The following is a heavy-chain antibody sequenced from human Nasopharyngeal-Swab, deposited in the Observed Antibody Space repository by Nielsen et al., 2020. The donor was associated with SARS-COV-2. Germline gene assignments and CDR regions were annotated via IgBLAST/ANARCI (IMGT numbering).Heavy chain of an antibody. CDR2: INPTDGST. J-gene: IGHJ6*02. V-gene: IGHV1-46*01. CDR1: VYTFTRYY. Sequence: ASVKVSCKASVYTFTRYYLHWVRQAPGQGLDWMGIINPTDGSTSYAQKFEGRVTMTRVTSTSTVYMELNSLRSEDTAVYYCARVLPFRITGTSGMDVWGQGTTVTVSS. D-gene: IGHD1-7*01. CDR3: ARVLPFRITGTSGMDV.